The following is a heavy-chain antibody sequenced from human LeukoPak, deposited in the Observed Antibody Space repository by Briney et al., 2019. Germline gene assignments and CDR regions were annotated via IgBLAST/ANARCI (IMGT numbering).Heavy chain of an antibody. CDR3: ARGPSSLRSLEWLLLD. Sequence: GASVKVSCKASGYTFTSYYMHWVRQAPGQGLEWMGIINPSGGSTSYAQKFQGRVTMTRDMSTSTVYMELSSLRSEDTAVYYCARGPSSLRSLEWLLLDWGQGTLVTVSS. J-gene: IGHJ4*02. V-gene: IGHV1-46*01. CDR2: INPSGGST. D-gene: IGHD3-3*01. CDR1: GYTFTSYY.